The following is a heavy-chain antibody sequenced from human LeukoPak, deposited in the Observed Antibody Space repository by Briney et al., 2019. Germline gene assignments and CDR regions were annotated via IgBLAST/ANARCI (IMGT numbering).Heavy chain of an antibody. CDR2: IYYSGST. J-gene: IGHJ6*03. Sequence: SETLSLTCTVSGGSISSSSYYWGWIRQPPGKGLEWIGSIYYSGSTYCNPSLKSRVTISVDTSKNQFSLKLSSVTAADTAVYYCARASGSYGPYYYYYMDVWGKGTTVTVSS. V-gene: IGHV4-39*01. CDR3: ARASGSYGPYYYYYMDV. CDR1: GGSISSSSYY. D-gene: IGHD1-26*01.